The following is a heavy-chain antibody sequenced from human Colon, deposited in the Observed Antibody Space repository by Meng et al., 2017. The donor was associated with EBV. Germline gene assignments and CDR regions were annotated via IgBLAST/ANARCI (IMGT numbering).Heavy chain of an antibody. CDR3: ARASYGSGSPLGESWFDP. CDR1: GGSIRGVGYY. D-gene: IGHD3-10*01. Sequence: QESVHELVNHPRPRSLTSTVSGGSIRGVGYYWRLIRQHSGKGLECIGYIHSSESTYYTPSLRSRLTISVDTSKNQFSLKLSSVTAADTAVYYCARASYGSGSPLGESWFDPWGQGTLVTVSS. CDR2: IHSSEST. J-gene: IGHJ5*02. V-gene: IGHV4-31*03.